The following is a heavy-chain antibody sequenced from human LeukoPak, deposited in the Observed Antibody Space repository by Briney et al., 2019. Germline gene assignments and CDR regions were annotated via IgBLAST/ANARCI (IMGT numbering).Heavy chain of an antibody. Sequence: GGSLRLSCAASGFTFSSYAMSWVRQAPGKGLEWVSAISGSGGSTYYTDSVKGRFTISRDNAKNSLYLQMNSLRAEDTAVYFCALGGDPRSWGQGTLVTVSS. J-gene: IGHJ5*02. CDR1: GFTFSSYA. V-gene: IGHV3-23*01. CDR2: ISGSGGST. D-gene: IGHD2-21*01. CDR3: ALGGDPRS.